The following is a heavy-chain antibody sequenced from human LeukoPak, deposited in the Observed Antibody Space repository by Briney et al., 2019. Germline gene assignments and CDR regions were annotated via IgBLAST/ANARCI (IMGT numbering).Heavy chain of an antibody. D-gene: IGHD3-3*01. CDR1: GFTFDDYG. V-gene: IGHV3-20*04. Sequence: GGSLRLSCAASGFTFDDYGMSSVRQAPGKGLEWVSGINWNGGSTGYADSVKGRFTISRDNAKNSLYLQMNSLRAEDTALYYCARSYYDFWSGYSEFDYWGQGTLVTVSS. CDR3: ARSYYDFWSGYSEFDY. J-gene: IGHJ4*02. CDR2: INWNGGST.